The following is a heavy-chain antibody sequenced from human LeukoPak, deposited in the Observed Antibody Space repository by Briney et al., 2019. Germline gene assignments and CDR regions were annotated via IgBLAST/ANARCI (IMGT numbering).Heavy chain of an antibody. CDR1: GGSISSGDYY. Sequence: SSETLSLTCTVSGGSISSGDYYWSWIRQPPGKGLEWIGYIYYSGSTNYNPSLKSRVTISVDTSKNQFSLKLSSVTAADTAVYYCARHDGGYSRVPFDYWGQGTLVTVSS. CDR2: IYYSGST. V-gene: IGHV4-61*08. CDR3: ARHDGGYSRVPFDY. D-gene: IGHD5-12*01. J-gene: IGHJ4*02.